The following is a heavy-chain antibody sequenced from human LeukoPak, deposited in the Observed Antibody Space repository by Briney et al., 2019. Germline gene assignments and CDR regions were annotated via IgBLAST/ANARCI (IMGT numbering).Heavy chain of an antibody. CDR1: GGSISSSSYY. D-gene: IGHD3-9*01. Sequence: SETLSLTCTVSGGSISSSSYYWSWIRQPPGKGLEWIGEINHSGSTNYNPSLKSRVTISVDTSKNQFSLKLSSVTAADTAVYYCARRYYDILTGLIRDNWFDPWGQGTLVTVSS. CDR3: ARRYYDILTGLIRDNWFDP. J-gene: IGHJ5*02. V-gene: IGHV4-39*07. CDR2: INHSGST.